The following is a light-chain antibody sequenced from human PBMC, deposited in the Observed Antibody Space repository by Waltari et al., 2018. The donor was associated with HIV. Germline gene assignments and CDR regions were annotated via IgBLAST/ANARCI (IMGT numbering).Light chain of an antibody. CDR1: SPNIGAGFA. Sequence: QSVLTQPPSVSGAPGQRVTISCTGSSPNIGAGFAVHWYQQLPGTAPKLLIYGNSNRPSGVPDRFSGSKSGTSASLAITGLQAEDEADYYCQSYDASLSGVIFGGGTELTVL. V-gene: IGLV1-40*01. J-gene: IGLJ2*01. CDR3: QSYDASLSGVI. CDR2: GNS.